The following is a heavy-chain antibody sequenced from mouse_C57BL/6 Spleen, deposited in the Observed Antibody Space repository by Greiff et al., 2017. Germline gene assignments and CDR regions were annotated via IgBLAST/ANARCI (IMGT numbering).Heavy chain of an antibody. CDR3: ARSLGSYYAMDY. CDR1: GYTFTSYW. V-gene: IGHV1-50*01. J-gene: IGHJ4*01. CDR2: IDPSDSYT. D-gene: IGHD4-1*01. Sequence: QVQLQQPGAELVKPGASVKLSCKASGYTFTSYWMQWVKQRPGQGLAWIGEIDPSDSYTNYNQKFKGKATLTVDTSSSTAYMQLSSLTSEDSAVYYCARSLGSYYAMDYWGQGTSVTVSS.